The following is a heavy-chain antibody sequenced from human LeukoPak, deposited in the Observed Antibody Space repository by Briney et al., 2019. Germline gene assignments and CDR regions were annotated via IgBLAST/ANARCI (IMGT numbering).Heavy chain of an antibody. D-gene: IGHD3-16*01. Sequence: SETLSLTCTVSGGYISGHYWTWIRQPPGKGLEWIGYIYDSGSTTYNPSLKSRVTISVDTSKNQFSLKLSSVTAADTAVYYCARGGVLKSVDYWGQGTLVTVSS. CDR2: IYDSGST. J-gene: IGHJ4*02. CDR3: ARGGVLKSVDY. V-gene: IGHV4-59*11. CDR1: GGYISGHY.